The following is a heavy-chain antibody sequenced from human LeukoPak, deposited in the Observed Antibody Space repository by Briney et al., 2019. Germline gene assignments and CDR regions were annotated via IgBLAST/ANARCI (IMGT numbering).Heavy chain of an antibody. V-gene: IGHV3-23*01. CDR1: GFTFSSYA. CDR3: AKDQGGPYYYYYYGMDV. D-gene: IGHD3-16*01. J-gene: IGHJ6*02. CDR2: ISGSGGST. Sequence: GGSLRLSCAASGFTFSSYAMSWVRQAPGKGLEWVSAISGSGGSTYYADSVKGRFTISRDNSKNTLYLLMNSLRAEDTAVYYCAKDQGGPYYYYYYGMDVWGQGTTVTVSS.